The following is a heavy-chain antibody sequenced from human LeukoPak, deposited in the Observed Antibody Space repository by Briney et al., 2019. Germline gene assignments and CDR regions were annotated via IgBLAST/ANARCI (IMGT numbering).Heavy chain of an antibody. CDR2: ISGGGGDT. V-gene: IGHV3-23*01. J-gene: IGHJ4*02. CDR3: AKGMRHCTSTSCYSFHPPDY. Sequence: GSLRLSCAASGFTFSSYSMNWVRQAPGKGPEWVSAISGGGGDTYYAGSVKGRFTISRDNSKNTLYLQMNSLRVEDTAIYYCAKGMRHCTSTSCYSFHPPDYWGQGTLVTVSS. CDR1: GFTFSSYS. D-gene: IGHD2-2*02.